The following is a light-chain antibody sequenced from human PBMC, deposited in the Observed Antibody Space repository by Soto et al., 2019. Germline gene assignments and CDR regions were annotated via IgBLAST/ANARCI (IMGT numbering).Light chain of an antibody. Sequence: EIVMTQSPATLSVSPGERATLSCRASQRVSRNLAWYQQKPGQAPRLLIYGASSRATGIPDRFSGSGSGTDFTLTISRLEPEDFAVYYCQQYGSSLTFGGGTKVDIK. J-gene: IGKJ4*01. CDR2: GAS. CDR1: QRVSRN. V-gene: IGKV3-20*01. CDR3: QQYGSSLT.